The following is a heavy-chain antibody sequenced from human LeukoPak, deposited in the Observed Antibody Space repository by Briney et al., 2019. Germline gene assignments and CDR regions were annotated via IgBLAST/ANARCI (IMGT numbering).Heavy chain of an antibody. D-gene: IGHD3-22*01. V-gene: IGHV3-48*03. CDR1: GFTFSSYE. J-gene: IGHJ3*02. Sequence: GGSLRLSCAASGFTFSSYEMNWVRQAPGKGLEWVSYISSSGSTIYYADSVKGRFTISRDNAKNSLYLQMNSLRAEDTAVYYCARDNAGYDSSGYYRHPCAFDIWGQGTMVTVSS. CDR2: ISSSGSTI. CDR3: ARDNAGYDSSGYYRHPCAFDI.